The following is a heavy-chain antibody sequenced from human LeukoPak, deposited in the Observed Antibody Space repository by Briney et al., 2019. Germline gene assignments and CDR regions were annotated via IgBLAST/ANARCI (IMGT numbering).Heavy chain of an antibody. Sequence: GGSLRLSCAASGFTFSNYAMSWVRQAPGEGLQWIATISGSGGSIYYADSVKGRLTISRDNAKNSLYLQMNSLRAEDTAIYYCTRVGYIDEGIDYWGQGTLVTVSS. CDR1: GFTFSNYA. J-gene: IGHJ4*02. CDR2: ISGSGGSI. V-gene: IGHV3-23*01. CDR3: TRVGYIDEGIDY. D-gene: IGHD5-24*01.